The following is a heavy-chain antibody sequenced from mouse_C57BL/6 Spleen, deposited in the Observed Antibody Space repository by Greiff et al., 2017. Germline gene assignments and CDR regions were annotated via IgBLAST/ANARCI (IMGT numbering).Heavy chain of an antibody. V-gene: IGHV1-59*01. Sequence: QVHVKQPGAELVRPGTSVKLSCKASGYTFTSYWMHWVKQRPGQGLEWIGVIDPSDSYTNYNQKFKGKATLTVDTSSSTAYMQLSSLTSEDSAVYYCAREGPPTAQATPFDYWGQGTTLTVSS. D-gene: IGHD3-2*02. CDR2: IDPSDSYT. J-gene: IGHJ2*01. CDR1: GYTFTSYW. CDR3: AREGPPTAQATPFDY.